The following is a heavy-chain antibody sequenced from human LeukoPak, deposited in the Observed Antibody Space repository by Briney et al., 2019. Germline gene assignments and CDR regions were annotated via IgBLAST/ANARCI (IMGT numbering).Heavy chain of an antibody. CDR3: ARDQDGFDI. CDR2: IYSGGST. V-gene: IGHV3-66*01. CDR1: GFTFSNYA. J-gene: IGHJ3*02. Sequence: QPGGSLRLSCAASGFTFSNYAMSWVRQAPGKGLEWVSVIYSGGSTYYADSVKGRFTISRDNSKNTLYLQMNSLRAEDTAVYYCARDQDGFDIWGQGTMVTVSS.